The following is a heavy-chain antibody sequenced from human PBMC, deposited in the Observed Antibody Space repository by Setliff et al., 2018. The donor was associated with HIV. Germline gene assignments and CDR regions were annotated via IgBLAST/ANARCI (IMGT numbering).Heavy chain of an antibody. J-gene: IGHJ3*02. CDR3: ARLVVRGVIINLYAIDI. Sequence: SETLSLTCTVSNDSISSSTAHYWGWIRQPPGKGLEWIGSIFYTGSTYYSTSLKSRVTISVDTSKNQFSLKLSSVTAADTAVYYCARLVVRGVIINLYAIDIWGQGTMVTVS. D-gene: IGHD3-10*01. V-gene: IGHV4-39*07. CDR2: IFYTGST. CDR1: NDSISSSTAHY.